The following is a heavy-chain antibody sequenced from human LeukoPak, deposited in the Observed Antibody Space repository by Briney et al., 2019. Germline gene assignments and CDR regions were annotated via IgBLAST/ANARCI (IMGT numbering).Heavy chain of an antibody. Sequence: GGSLRLSCAVSGFTFSRYEMSWVRQAPGKGLEWISYISPSGSTMYYVDSVKGRFIISRDNAKNSLYLHMNSLRAEDTAVYYCARPGGGYSIDSWGQGTLVTVSS. V-gene: IGHV3-48*03. CDR3: ARPGGGYSIDS. CDR2: ISPSGSTM. D-gene: IGHD1-26*01. J-gene: IGHJ4*02. CDR1: GFTFSRYE.